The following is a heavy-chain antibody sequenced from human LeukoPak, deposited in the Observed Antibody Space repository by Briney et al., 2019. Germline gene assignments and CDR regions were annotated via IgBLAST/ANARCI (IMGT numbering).Heavy chain of an antibody. CDR1: GFTFSSYS. D-gene: IGHD3-22*01. Sequence: GGSLRLSCAASGFTFSSYSMNWVRQAPGKGLEWVSSISSSSSYIYYADSVKGRFTISRDNSEKTLYLQISSLRAEDTAVYYCATGSGYYYGHWGQGTLVSVSS. CDR3: ATGSGYYYGH. CDR2: ISSSSSYI. V-gene: IGHV3-21*04. J-gene: IGHJ4*02.